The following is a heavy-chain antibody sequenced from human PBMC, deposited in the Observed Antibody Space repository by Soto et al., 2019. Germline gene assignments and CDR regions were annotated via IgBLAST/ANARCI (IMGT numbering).Heavy chain of an antibody. J-gene: IGHJ4*02. CDR1: GVTFSSYN. Sequence: GGSLTLSCASSGVTFSSYNMNWVRQAPGKGLEWVSSISSSSSYIYYADSVKRRFTISRDNTKNSLYLQMNSLRAEDTAVYYCASGYSNNGRLFDYWGQGTLVTVSS. D-gene: IGHD4-4*01. CDR3: ASGYSNNGRLFDY. V-gene: IGHV3-21*01. CDR2: ISSSSSYI.